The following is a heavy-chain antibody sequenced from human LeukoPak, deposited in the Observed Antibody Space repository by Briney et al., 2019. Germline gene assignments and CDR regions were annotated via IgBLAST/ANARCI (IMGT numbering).Heavy chain of an antibody. V-gene: IGHV3-53*01. Sequence: GGSLRLSCTVPGFTVSSNSMSWVRQAPGKGLEWVSFIYSDNTHYSDSVKGRFTVSRDNSKNTLYLQMNSLRAEDTAVYYCARRAGAYSHPYDYWGQGTLVTVSS. D-gene: IGHD4/OR15-4a*01. CDR3: ARRAGAYSHPYDY. J-gene: IGHJ4*02. CDR1: GFTVSSNS. CDR2: IYSDNT.